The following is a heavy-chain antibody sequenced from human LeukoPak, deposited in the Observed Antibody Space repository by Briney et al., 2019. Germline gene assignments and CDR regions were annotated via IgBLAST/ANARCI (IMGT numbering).Heavy chain of an antibody. Sequence: PGGSLRLSCAVSGFTVSSNYTSWVRQAPGKGLEWVSVIYNGGSTDYADSVKGRFTISRDNSKNTLYLQMNSLRVEDTAVYYCARWLRQGDYWGQGTLVTVSS. CDR2: IYNGGST. J-gene: IGHJ4*02. CDR1: GFTVSSNY. CDR3: ARWLRQGDY. V-gene: IGHV3-66*01. D-gene: IGHD6-19*01.